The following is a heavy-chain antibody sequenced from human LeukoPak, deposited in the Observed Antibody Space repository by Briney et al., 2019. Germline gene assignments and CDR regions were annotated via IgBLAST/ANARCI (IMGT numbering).Heavy chain of an antibody. CDR3: ARVVAAAGTSFLDY. D-gene: IGHD6-13*01. CDR1: GGSISSYY. CDR2: IYYSGST. V-gene: IGHV4-59*01. J-gene: IGHJ4*02. Sequence: PSETLSLTCTVSGGSISSYYWSWIRQPPGKGLEWIGYIYYSGSTNYNPSLKSRVTISVDTSKNQFSLKLSSVTAADTAVYYCARVVAAAGTSFLDYWGQGTLVTVSS.